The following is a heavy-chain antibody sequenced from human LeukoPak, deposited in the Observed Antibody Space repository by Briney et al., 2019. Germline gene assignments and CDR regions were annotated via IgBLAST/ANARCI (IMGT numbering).Heavy chain of an antibody. Sequence: GRCLRLSCAVSGFTFASYVMTCVRQAPGKGLEWVSTISEGGEGTYYADSVRGRLTISRDNSWNTLYLQMNSLRAVDTTVYYCARKVSGIDLDYWGQGILVTVSS. J-gene: IGHJ4*02. CDR3: ARKVSGIDLDY. CDR2: ISEGGEGT. CDR1: GFTFASYV. D-gene: IGHD1-1*01. V-gene: IGHV3-23*01.